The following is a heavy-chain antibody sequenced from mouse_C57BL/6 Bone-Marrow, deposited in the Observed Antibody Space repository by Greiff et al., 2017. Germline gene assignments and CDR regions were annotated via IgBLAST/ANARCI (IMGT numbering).Heavy chain of an antibody. D-gene: IGHD2-4*01. CDR3: TRLDYDYWYVDV. CDR2: IDPETGGT. CDR1: GYTFTDYE. J-gene: IGHJ1*03. V-gene: IGHV1-15*01. Sequence: VQLQQSGAELVRPGASVTLSCKASGYTFTDYEMHWVKQTPVHGLEWIGAIDPETGGTAYNQKFKGKAILTADKSSSTAYMELRSLTSEDSAVYYCTRLDYDYWYVDVWGTGTTVTVSS.